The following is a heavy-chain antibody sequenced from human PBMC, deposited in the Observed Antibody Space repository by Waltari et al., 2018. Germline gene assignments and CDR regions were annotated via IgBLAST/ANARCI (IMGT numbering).Heavy chain of an antibody. Sequence: QIALQESGPTLVQPTQTLTLTCTFSGLSLSTSGVGVGWISQPPGKALQWLALIYWYDDKRYTPTPKSRLTITKETSKNQVVPTMTYMDPVDTATDFCEHRPPFPVRLGELFGENNWFDPWGQGTLVTVSS. CDR1: GLSLSTSGVG. CDR2: IYWYDDK. V-gene: IGHV2-5*01. D-gene: IGHD3-16*01. J-gene: IGHJ5*02. CDR3: EHRPPFPVRLGELFGENNWFDP.